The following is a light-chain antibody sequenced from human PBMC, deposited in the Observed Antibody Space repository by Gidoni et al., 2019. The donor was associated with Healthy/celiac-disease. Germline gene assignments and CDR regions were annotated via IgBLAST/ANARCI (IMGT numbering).Light chain of an antibody. J-gene: IGKJ3*01. CDR3: QQYDNLPLT. CDR1: QDISNY. V-gene: IGKV1-33*01. Sequence: DLQMPQSPASLSASVGDRVTITCQASQDISNYLNWSQQKPGKAPKLLIYDASNLETGVPSRFSGSGSGTDFTFTISSLQPEDIATYYCQQYDNLPLTFXPXTKVDIK. CDR2: DAS.